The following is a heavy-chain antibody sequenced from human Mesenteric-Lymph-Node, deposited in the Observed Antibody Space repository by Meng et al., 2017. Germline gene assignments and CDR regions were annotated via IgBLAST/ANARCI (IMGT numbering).Heavy chain of an antibody. J-gene: IGHJ4*02. CDR2: MNPDGNRK. CDR3: VPTYYYDSSGSLY. D-gene: IGHD3-22*01. Sequence: GESLKISCAGSGFTFSSSWMNWIRQAPGKGLEWVANMNPDGNRKSYVDSVKGRFTISRDNAENSLYLQMNSLRAEDTAVYYCVPTYYYDSSGSLYWGQGTLVTVSS. V-gene: IGHV3-7*01. CDR1: GFTFSSSW.